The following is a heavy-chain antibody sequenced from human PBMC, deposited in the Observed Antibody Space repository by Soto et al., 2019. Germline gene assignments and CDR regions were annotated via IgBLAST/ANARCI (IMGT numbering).Heavy chain of an antibody. D-gene: IGHD6-13*01. V-gene: IGHV4-39*01. CDR3: ARHSGAAAAFYYYYYYMDV. CDR2: IYYSGST. Sequence: QLQLQESGPGLVKPSETLSLTCSVSGGSISSSSYYWGWIRQPPGKGLEWIGSIYYSGSTYYNPSLKSRVTISVDTSKNQFSLKLSSVTAADTAVYYCARHSGAAAAFYYYYYYMDVWGKGTTVTVSS. J-gene: IGHJ6*03. CDR1: GGSISSSSYY.